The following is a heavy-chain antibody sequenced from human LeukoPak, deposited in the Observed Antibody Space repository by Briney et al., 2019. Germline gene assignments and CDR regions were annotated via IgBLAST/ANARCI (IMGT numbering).Heavy chain of an antibody. CDR1: GYTFTGYY. Sequence: ASVKVSCKASGYTFTGYYMHWVRQAPGQGLEWMGWINPNSGGTNYAQKFQGRVTMTRDTAISTAYMELSRLRADDTAVYYCASVPNSSGYCWERLGWFDPWGQGTLVTVSS. CDR2: INPNSGGT. CDR3: ASVPNSSGYCWERLGWFDP. V-gene: IGHV1-2*02. D-gene: IGHD3-22*01. J-gene: IGHJ5*02.